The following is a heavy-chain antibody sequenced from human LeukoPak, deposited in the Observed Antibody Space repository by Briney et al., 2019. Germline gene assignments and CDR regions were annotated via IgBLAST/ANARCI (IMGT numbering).Heavy chain of an antibody. J-gene: IGHJ4*02. CDR1: GFTFSNYW. V-gene: IGHV3-74*01. CDR3: AKENYDILTGYRYPDY. Sequence: GGSLRLSCAASGFTFSNYWMHWVRQAPGKGLVWVSRINSDGINTSYADSVKGRFTISRDNSKNTLYLQMNSLRAEDTAVYYCAKENYDILTGYRYPDYWGQGTLVTVSS. D-gene: IGHD3-9*01. CDR2: INSDGINT.